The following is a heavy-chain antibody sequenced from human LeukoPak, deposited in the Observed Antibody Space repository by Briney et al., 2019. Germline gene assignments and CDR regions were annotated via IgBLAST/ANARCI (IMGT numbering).Heavy chain of an antibody. J-gene: IGHJ4*02. V-gene: IGHV4-39*07. CDR2: IYYSGRT. D-gene: IGHD6-19*01. Sequence: SETLSLTCTVSGDSISTSNNYWGWVRQPPGERLEWLGSIYYSGRTYYNPSLKSRVTVSVDTSKSQFSLKLSSVTAADTAVYYCARDSSSGWTFDYWGQGTLVTVSS. CDR1: GDSISTSNNY. CDR3: ARDSSSGWTFDY.